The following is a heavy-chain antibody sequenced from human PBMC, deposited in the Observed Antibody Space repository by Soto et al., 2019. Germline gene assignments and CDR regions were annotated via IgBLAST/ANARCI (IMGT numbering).Heavy chain of an antibody. Sequence: EVQLLESGGGLVQPGGSLRLSCAASGFTFSSYAMSWVRQAPGKGLEWVSAISGSGGSTYYADSVKGRFTISRDNSKNTLYLQMNSLRAEDTAVYYCARDRSDLHWYFDLWGRGTLVTVSS. J-gene: IGHJ2*01. CDR2: ISGSGGST. V-gene: IGHV3-23*01. CDR3: ARDRSDLHWYFDL. CDR1: GFTFSSYA.